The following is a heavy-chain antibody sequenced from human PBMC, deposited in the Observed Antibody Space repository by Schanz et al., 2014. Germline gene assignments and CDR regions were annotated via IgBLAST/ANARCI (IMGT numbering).Heavy chain of an antibody. CDR2: IWYDGTDR. V-gene: IGHV3-33*01. D-gene: IGHD3-3*01. CDR3: ARGSGTFDS. CDR1: GFTFNNYG. J-gene: IGHJ4*02. Sequence: QVQLVESGGGVVRPGRSLRLSCAASGFTFNNYGMHWVRQAPGKGLEWVAVIWYDGTDRYYADSVKGRFTISRDNSENTLYLQMISLRAEDTAVYYCARGSGTFDSWGQGTLVTVSS.